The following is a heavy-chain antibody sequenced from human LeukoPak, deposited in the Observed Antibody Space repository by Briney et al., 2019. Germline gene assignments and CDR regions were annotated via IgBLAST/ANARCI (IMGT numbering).Heavy chain of an antibody. CDR2: ISGSGGAT. CDR3: AKTPYSSDWYGYWFDP. Sequence: SGGSLRLSCAASGFTFGNFAMSWVRQAPGKGLEWVSSISGSGGATYYVDSVKGRFTISRGNSKNTLYLQMNSLRAEDTAVYYCAKTPYSSDWYGYWFDPWGQGTLVTVSS. V-gene: IGHV3-23*01. D-gene: IGHD6-13*01. CDR1: GFTFGNFA. J-gene: IGHJ5*02.